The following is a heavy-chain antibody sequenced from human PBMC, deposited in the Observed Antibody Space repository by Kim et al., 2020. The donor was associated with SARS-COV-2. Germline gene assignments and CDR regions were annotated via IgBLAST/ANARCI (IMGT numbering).Heavy chain of an antibody. D-gene: IGHD3-10*01. CDR3: ARSRGLDF. Sequence: ASVKVSCKISGYSFTDAYLHWIRQAPGQGIEWMGWIDPKSGDSKCIQKFQGRVTMTRDTSISTVYMELSGLTSDDTAVYWCARSRGLDFWGQGTLVVVSS. CDR2: IDPKSGDS. CDR1: GYSFTDAY. V-gene: IGHV1-2*02. J-gene: IGHJ4*02.